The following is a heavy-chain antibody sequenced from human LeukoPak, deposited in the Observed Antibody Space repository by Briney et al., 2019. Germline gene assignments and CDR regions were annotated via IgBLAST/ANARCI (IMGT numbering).Heavy chain of an antibody. CDR3: ARAVDRDTIFDPPDY. Sequence: GASVKVSCKASGGTFSSYAISWVRQAPGQGLEWMGGIIPIFGTANYAQKFQGRVTITADESTSTAYMELSSLRSEDTAVYYCARAVDRDTIFDPPDYWGQGTLVTVSS. J-gene: IGHJ4*02. D-gene: IGHD3-3*01. CDR1: GGTFSSYA. V-gene: IGHV1-69*13. CDR2: IIPIFGTA.